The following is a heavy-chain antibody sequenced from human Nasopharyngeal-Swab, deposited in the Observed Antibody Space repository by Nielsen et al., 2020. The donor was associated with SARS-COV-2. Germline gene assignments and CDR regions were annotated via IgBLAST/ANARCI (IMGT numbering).Heavy chain of an antibody. V-gene: IGHV3-33*01. CDR3: ARDTSGSGWPYYMDV. CDR1: GFSSSTSG. CDR2: VWSAGRSK. J-gene: IGHJ6*03. D-gene: IGHD6-19*01. Sequence: SLKTSCAASGFSSSTSGMHWVRQAPGKGLEWVAVVWSAGRSKYYADFVKGRFTISRDSSKNTVYLQMKRLRAEDTDVYYCARDTSGSGWPYYMDVWGKGTTVTVSS.